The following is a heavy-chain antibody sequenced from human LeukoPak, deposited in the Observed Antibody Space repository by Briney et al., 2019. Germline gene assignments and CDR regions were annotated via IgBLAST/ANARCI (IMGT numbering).Heavy chain of an antibody. CDR1: GFTVSSTY. CDR3: VRDWPGDSYGADP. CDR2: TYYDGTT. V-gene: IGHV3-53*01. D-gene: IGHD5-18*01. Sequence: QSGGSLRLSCAGSGFTVSSTYMSWVRQAPGKGLEWVSTTYYDGTTYSGDSAKGRFSISRDNSKNTLYLQMNSLRVEDTAVYYCVRDWPGDSYGADPWGQGTLVTVSS. J-gene: IGHJ5*02.